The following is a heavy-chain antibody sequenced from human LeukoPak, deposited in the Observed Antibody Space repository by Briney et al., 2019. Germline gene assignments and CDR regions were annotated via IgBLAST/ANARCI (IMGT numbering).Heavy chain of an antibody. V-gene: IGHV3-30*18. J-gene: IGHJ5*02. Sequence: GGSLRLSCAASGFTFSSYGMHWVRQAPGKGLEWAAVISYDRSNKYYADSVKGRFTISRDNSKNTLYLQMNSLRAEDTAVYYCAKAPGIAAAGTYWFDPWGQGTLVTVSS. CDR2: ISYDRSNK. D-gene: IGHD6-13*01. CDR3: AKAPGIAAAGTYWFDP. CDR1: GFTFSSYG.